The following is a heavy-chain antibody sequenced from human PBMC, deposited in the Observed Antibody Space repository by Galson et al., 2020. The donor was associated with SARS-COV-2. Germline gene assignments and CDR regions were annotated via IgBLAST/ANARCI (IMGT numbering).Heavy chain of an antibody. V-gene: IGHV3-30-3*01. CDR2: ISYDGRHQ. CDR1: GFTFTTYA. Sequence: GGSLRLSCAASGFTFTTYALHWVRQAPGKGLEWVAIISYDGRHQSYAESVPGRFTVSRDNSKNTLYLQMNNLRADDTAVYSCARDQYRTGGMNMVRGIITEVPSSPHGMDVWGQGTTVTVSS. CDR3: ARDQYRTGGMNMVRGIITEVPSSPHGMDV. D-gene: IGHD3-10*01. J-gene: IGHJ6*02.